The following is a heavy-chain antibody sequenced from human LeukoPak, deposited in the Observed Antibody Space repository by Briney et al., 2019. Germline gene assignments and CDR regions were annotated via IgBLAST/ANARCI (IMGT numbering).Heavy chain of an antibody. V-gene: IGHV1-69*01. CDR1: GGTFSSYA. D-gene: IGHD2-2*01. CDR3: ARGRSTDCSSTSCYQFDP. CDR2: IIPIFGTA. Sequence: ASVKVSCKASGGTFSSYAISWVRQAPGQGLGWMGGIIPIFGTANYAQKFQGRVTITADESTSTAYTELSSLRSEDTAVYYCARGRSTDCSSTSCYQFDPWGQGTLVTVSS. J-gene: IGHJ5*02.